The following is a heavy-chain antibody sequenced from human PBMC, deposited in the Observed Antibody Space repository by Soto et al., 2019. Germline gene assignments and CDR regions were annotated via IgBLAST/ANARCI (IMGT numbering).Heavy chain of an antibody. CDR3: ARRETAPVNYYSYSGMDV. CDR2: IYYSGCT. J-gene: IGHJ6*02. Sequence: SETLSLTCTVXGGSISSSSYYWGRIRQPPGKGLEWIGSIYYSGCTYYNPSLKSRVTISVDTSKNQFSLKLSSVTAADTAVYYCARRETAPVNYYSYSGMDVWGQGTTLTVSS. D-gene: IGHD5-18*01. V-gene: IGHV4-39*01. CDR1: GGSISSSSYY.